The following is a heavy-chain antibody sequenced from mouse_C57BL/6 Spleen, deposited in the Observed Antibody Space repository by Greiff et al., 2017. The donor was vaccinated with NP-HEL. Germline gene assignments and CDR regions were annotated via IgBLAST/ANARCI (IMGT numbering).Heavy chain of an antibody. Sequence: VQLQQPGAELVKPGASVKLSCKASGYTFTSYWMQWVKQRPGQGLEWIGEIDPSDSYTNYNQKFKGKATLTVDTSSSTAYLQLSSLTSEDSAVYYCARGSLITTVVAPFDDWGQGTTLTVSS. CDR3: ARGSLITTVVAPFDD. CDR2: IDPSDSYT. CDR1: GYTFTSYW. J-gene: IGHJ2*01. D-gene: IGHD1-1*01. V-gene: IGHV1-50*01.